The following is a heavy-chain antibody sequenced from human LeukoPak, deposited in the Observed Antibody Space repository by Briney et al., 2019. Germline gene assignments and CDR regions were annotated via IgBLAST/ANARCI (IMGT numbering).Heavy chain of an antibody. V-gene: IGHV1-69*13. J-gene: IGHJ5*02. D-gene: IGHD2-2*02. CDR2: IIPIFGTA. CDR1: GGTFSSYA. Sequence: SVKVSCKASGGTFSSYAISWVRQAPGQGLEWMGGIIPIFGTANYAQKFQGRVTITADESTSTAYMELSSLRSEDTAVYYCARVRGDIVVVPAAIGRGWFDPWGQGTLVTVSS. CDR3: ARVRGDIVVVPAAIGRGWFDP.